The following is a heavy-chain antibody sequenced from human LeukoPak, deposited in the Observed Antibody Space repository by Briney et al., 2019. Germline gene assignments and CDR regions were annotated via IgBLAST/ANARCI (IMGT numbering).Heavy chain of an antibody. CDR1: GGSFSGYY. Sequence: SETLSLTCAVYGGSFSGYYWSWIRQPPGKGLEWIGSIYHSGNNYYNPSLKSRVTISVDTSKNQFSLKLSSVTAADTAVYYCARDLVRGYSYGVFDYWGQGTLVTVSS. CDR3: ARDLVRGYSYGVFDY. V-gene: IGHV4-34*01. D-gene: IGHD5-18*01. CDR2: IYHSGNN. J-gene: IGHJ4*02.